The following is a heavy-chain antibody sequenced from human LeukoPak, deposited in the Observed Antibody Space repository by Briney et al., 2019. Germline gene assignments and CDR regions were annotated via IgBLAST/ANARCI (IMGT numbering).Heavy chain of an antibody. J-gene: IGHJ4*02. D-gene: IGHD6-13*01. CDR1: GYTFTSYG. CDR3: ARTRLAAAGSFSH. Sequence: ASVKVSCKASGYTFTSYGISWVRQAPGQGLEWMGWINTNTRNPTYAQGFTGRFVFSLDTSVSTAYLQISSLKAEDTAVYYCARTRLAAAGSFSHWGQGTLVTVSS. V-gene: IGHV7-4-1*02. CDR2: INTNTRNP.